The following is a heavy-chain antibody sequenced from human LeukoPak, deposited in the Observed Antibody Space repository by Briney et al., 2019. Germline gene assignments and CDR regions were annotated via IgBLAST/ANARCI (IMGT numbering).Heavy chain of an antibody. V-gene: IGHV3-23*01. Sequence: GGSLRLSCAASGFTFSSYYMSWVRQAPGKGLEWVSCISGSGATTYHADSMKGRFTISRDNSKNSLYLQMNSLRGEDTAVYYCTKRLGSGSIADAYYGGGRGPMVTVS. CDR1: GFTFSSYY. CDR2: ISGSGATT. CDR3: TKRLGSGSIADAYYG. J-gene: IGHJ3*01. D-gene: IGHD6-19*01.